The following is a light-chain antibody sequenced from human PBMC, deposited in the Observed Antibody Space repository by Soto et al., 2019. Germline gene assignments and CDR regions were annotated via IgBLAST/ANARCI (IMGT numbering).Light chain of an antibody. V-gene: IGLV1-51*01. CDR1: SSNIGNNY. CDR2: DNN. J-gene: IGLJ2*01. Sequence: QSVLTQPPSVSAAPGQKVTISCSGSSSNIGNNYVSWYQQLPGRAPKLLIFDNNKRPSGIPDRFSGSKSDTSATLGITGLQTGDEADYYCGTWDSSLSSGVFGGGTKVTVL. CDR3: GTWDSSLSSGV.